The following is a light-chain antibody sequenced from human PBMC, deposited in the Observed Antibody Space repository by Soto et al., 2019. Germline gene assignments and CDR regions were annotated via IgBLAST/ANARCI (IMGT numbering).Light chain of an antibody. CDR2: EVS. CDR3: SSFAGSNNHYV. J-gene: IGLJ1*01. Sequence: QSVLAQPPSASGSPGQSVTISCTGTSSDVGAYNYVSWYQQLPGKAPKLIIHEVSKRPSGVPDRFSGSKSGNTASLTVSGLQAEDEADYHCSSFAGSNNHYVFGTGTKVTVL. CDR1: SSDVGAYNY. V-gene: IGLV2-8*01.